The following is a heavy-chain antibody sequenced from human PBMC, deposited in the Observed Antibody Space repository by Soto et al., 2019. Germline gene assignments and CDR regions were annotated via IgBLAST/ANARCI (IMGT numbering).Heavy chain of an antibody. V-gene: IGHV3-23*01. CDR1: GFTFSSYA. CDR2: ISGSGGST. D-gene: IGHD2-2*01. CDR3: AKCQLLYADYYYYMDV. J-gene: IGHJ6*03. Sequence: GSLRLSCAASGFTFSSYAMSWVRQAPGKGLEWVSAISGSGGSTYYADSVKGRFTISRDNSKNTLYLQMNSLRAEDTAVYYCAKCQLLYADYYYYMDVWGKGTTVTVS.